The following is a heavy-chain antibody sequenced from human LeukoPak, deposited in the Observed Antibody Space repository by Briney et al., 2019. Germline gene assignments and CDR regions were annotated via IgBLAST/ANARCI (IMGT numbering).Heavy chain of an antibody. CDR3: ARHILSWELDY. CDR1: GDSISSGHYY. D-gene: IGHD1-26*01. CDR2: IYYSGNT. V-gene: IGHV4-31*03. J-gene: IGHJ4*02. Sequence: PSQTLSLTCTVSGDSISSGHYYWSWIRQHPGKGLEWIGYIYYSGNTYYNPSLKSRVTISLATSKNQFSLKLSSVTAADTAVYYCARHILSWELDYWGQGTLVTVSS.